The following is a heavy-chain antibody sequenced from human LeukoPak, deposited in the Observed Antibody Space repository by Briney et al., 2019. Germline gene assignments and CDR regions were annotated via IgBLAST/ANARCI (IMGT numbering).Heavy chain of an antibody. CDR2: IKQDGSEK. CDR3: ASEYFDDYGDYRYFDY. J-gene: IGHJ4*02. V-gene: IGHV3-7*01. CDR1: GFTFSSYW. D-gene: IGHD4-17*01. Sequence: GGSLRLSCAASGFTFSSYWMSWVRQAPGKGLEWVANIKQDGSEKYYVDSVKGRLTISRDNAKNSLYLQMNSLGAEDTAVYYCASEYFDDYGDYRYFDYWGQGTLVTVSS.